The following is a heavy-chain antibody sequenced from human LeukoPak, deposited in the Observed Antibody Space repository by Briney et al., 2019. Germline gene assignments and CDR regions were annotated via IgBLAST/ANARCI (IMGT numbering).Heavy chain of an antibody. CDR3: ARGGNYGDYDGYFDY. D-gene: IGHD4-17*01. CDR1: GGSISSYY. Sequence: SETLSLTCTVSGGSISSYYWSWLRQPPGKGLEWIGYIYYSGSTNYNPSLRSRVTISVDTSKNQFSLKLSSVTAADTAVYYCARGGNYGDYDGYFDYWGQGTLVTVSS. J-gene: IGHJ4*02. V-gene: IGHV4-59*08. CDR2: IYYSGST.